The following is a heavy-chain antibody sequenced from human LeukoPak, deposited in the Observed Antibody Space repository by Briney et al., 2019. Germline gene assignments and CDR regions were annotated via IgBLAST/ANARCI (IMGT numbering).Heavy chain of an antibody. V-gene: IGHV3-53*05. CDR2: VYTGGRT. J-gene: IGHJ4*02. D-gene: IGHD3-9*01. Sequence: GGSLRLSCATSGFTIGKSDMAWVRQAPGKGLEWVSIVYTGGRTFHADSVKGRFTMSRDQSKNTVGLQMNSLRSEDTALYYCARGSMPGTGLPSDYWGQGTQVSVSS. CDR3: ARGSMPGTGLPSDY. CDR1: GFTIGKSD.